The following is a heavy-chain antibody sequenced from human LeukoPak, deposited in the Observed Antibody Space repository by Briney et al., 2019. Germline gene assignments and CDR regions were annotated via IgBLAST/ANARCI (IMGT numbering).Heavy chain of an antibody. CDR3: TKVRTFAVAGTFDY. D-gene: IGHD6-19*01. CDR1: GFTFSSYS. J-gene: IGHJ4*02. CDR2: ISSSSSTI. Sequence: GGSLRLSCAASGFTFSSYSVNWVRQAPGKGLEWVSYISSSSSTIYYVESVKGRFTISRDNAKNSLYLQMNSLRAEDTAVYYCTKVRTFAVAGTFDYWGQGSLVTVSS. V-gene: IGHV3-48*01.